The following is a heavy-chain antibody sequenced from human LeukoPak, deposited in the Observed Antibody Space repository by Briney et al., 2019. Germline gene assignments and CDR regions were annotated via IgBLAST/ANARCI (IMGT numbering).Heavy chain of an antibody. CDR3: AREDPQTTVPEGLDV. V-gene: IGHV4-59*01. CDR1: GGSISNYY. Sequence: SETLSLTCTVSGGSISNYYWSWLRQPPGKGLEWIGYIYFSGTTNINPSLKSRVTISVDMSKNQFSLKLGSVTAADTAVYYCAREDPQTTVPEGLDVWGQGTTVTVSS. J-gene: IGHJ6*02. D-gene: IGHD4-17*01. CDR2: IYFSGTT.